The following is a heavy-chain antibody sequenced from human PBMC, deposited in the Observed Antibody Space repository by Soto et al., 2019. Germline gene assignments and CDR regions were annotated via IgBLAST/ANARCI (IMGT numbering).Heavy chain of an antibody. D-gene: IGHD3-10*01. V-gene: IGHV3-30*18. CDR2: ISYDGSNK. J-gene: IGHJ4*02. CDR3: AKGGPYTLEGSGLDY. Sequence: QVQLVESGGGVVQPGRSLRLSCVVSGFSFGDFGMYWVRQAPGKGLEWVAVISYDGSNKYYADSEKGRFTISRDNSKNTLFLLMDSLRPEDTAVYYCAKGGPYTLEGSGLDYWGQGTLVTVSS. CDR1: GFSFGDFG.